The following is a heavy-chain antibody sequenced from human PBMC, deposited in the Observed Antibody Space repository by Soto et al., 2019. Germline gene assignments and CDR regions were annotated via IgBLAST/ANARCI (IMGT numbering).Heavy chain of an antibody. CDR2: INVYSGTT. D-gene: IGHD3-22*01. CDR1: GYTFSDYG. V-gene: IGHV1-18*01. J-gene: IGHJ4*02. CDR3: ARGRGGYLSSSGHTHNYLDY. Sequence: QVHLVQSGSEVKTAGAAVKVSCKASGYTFSDYGVSWVRQAPGQGLEWMGWINVYSGTTNYLPKFQGRVTMTTDTSTSTLYMELRDLSSEDTDVYYCARGRGGYLSSSGHTHNYLDYWGQGTLVTVSS.